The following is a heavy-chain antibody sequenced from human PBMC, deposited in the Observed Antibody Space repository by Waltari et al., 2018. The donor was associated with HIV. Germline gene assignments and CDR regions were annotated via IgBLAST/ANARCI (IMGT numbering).Heavy chain of an antibody. J-gene: IGHJ4*02. CDR3: ARVRRAVGASIDYFDY. CDR2: IKPSGGST. Sequence: QVQLVQSGAEVKKPGASVKVSCKTSGYTFTSFYMHWVRQAPGQGLEWMGMIKPSGGSTTYAGKVQDRVTMTRYTSTRTVYMELSGLTSDDTAVYYCARVRRAVGASIDYFDYWGQGSLVTVSS. D-gene: IGHD1-26*01. V-gene: IGHV1-46*01. CDR1: GYTFTSFY.